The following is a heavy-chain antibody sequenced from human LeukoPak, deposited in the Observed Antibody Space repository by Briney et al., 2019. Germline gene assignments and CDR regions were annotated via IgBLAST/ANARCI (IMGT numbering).Heavy chain of an antibody. Sequence: GGTLRLSCAASGFTFSSYAMSWVRQAPGKGLEWVSTISGSGGSTYYADSVKGRFTISRDNSKNTLYLQMNSLRAEDTAVYYCAKVVGATTRGYFDYWGQGTLVTVSS. V-gene: IGHV3-23*01. CDR1: GFTFSSYA. D-gene: IGHD1-26*01. CDR3: AKVVGATTRGYFDY. CDR2: ISGSGGST. J-gene: IGHJ4*02.